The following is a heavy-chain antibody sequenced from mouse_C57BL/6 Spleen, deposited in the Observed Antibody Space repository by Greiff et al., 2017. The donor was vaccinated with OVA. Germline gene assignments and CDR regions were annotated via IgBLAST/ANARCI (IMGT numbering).Heavy chain of an antibody. Sequence: EVQLVESGPGLVKPSQSLSLTCSVTGYSITSGYYWNWFRQFPGNNLEWMGYICYDGSNNYNPSLKIRISITRYTTKNQFSQEVNSVTTEDTSTYYCARVESWGQGTLDTVSA. CDR3: ARVES. CDR2: ICYDGSN. CDR1: GYSITSGYY. J-gene: IGHJ3*01. V-gene: IGHV3-6*01.